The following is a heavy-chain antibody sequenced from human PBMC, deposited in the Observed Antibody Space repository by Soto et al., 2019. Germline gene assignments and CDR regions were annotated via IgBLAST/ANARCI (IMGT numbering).Heavy chain of an antibody. V-gene: IGHV3-30-3*01. CDR3: AREGSSSWTVITYYYYYGMDV. J-gene: IGHJ6*02. Sequence: QAPGKGLEWVAVISYDGSNKYYADSVKGRFTISRDNSKNTLYLQMNSLRAEDTAVYYCAREGSSSWTVITYYYYYGMDVWGQGTTVTVSS. CDR2: ISYDGSNK. D-gene: IGHD6-13*01.